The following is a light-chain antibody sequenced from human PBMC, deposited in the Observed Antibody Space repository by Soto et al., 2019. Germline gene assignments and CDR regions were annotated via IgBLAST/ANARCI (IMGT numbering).Light chain of an antibody. CDR3: QQYNDWPHT. V-gene: IGKV3-15*01. CDR1: QSVSSN. CDR2: GAS. Sequence: ETVMTQSPAPLSVSPGAGATLSCRASQSVSSNLAWYQQRPGQTPRLLVYGASIRATGMSARFSGSGSGTEFTLTISSLQSEDFVLYYYQQYNDWPHTFGGGTKVEIK. J-gene: IGKJ4*01.